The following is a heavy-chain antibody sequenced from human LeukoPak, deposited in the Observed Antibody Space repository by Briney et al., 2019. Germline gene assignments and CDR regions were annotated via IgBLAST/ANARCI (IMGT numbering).Heavy chain of an antibody. V-gene: IGHV3-73*01. Sequence: GGSLRLSCAASGFSFSGSEMHWVRQAAGKGLEWVGRIRSKANSYATAYATSVKGRFTISRDDSKNTVYLQMNSLKTEDTAVYYCTRGREYTYGIDYWGQGTLVTVSS. CDR1: GFSFSGSE. D-gene: IGHD5-18*01. CDR2: IRSKANSYAT. CDR3: TRGREYTYGIDY. J-gene: IGHJ4*02.